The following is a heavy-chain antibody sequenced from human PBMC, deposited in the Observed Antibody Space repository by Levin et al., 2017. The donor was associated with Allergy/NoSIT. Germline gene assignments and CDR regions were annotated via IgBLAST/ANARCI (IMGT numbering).Heavy chain of an antibody. CDR2: ISSSSSYI. CDR3: ARAGLRERSGYYGY. V-gene: IGHV3-21*01. CDR1: GFTFSSYS. Sequence: GGSLRLSCAASGFTFSSYSMNWVRQAPGKGLEWVSSISSSSSYIYYADSVKGRFTISRDNAKNSLYLQMNSLRAEDTAVYYCARAGLRERSGYYGYWGQGTLVTVSS. D-gene: IGHD3-3*01. J-gene: IGHJ4*02.